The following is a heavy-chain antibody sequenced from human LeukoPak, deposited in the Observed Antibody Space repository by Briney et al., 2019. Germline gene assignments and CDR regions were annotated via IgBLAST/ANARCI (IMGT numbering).Heavy chain of an antibody. Sequence: GGSLRLTCAASGFTFSSYSMNWVRQAPGKGLEWVSSNSSSSSYIYYADSVKGRFTISRDYAKNSLYLQMNSLRAEDTAVYYCAKLGPAAGKYGSAFDIWGQGTMVTVSS. D-gene: IGHD6-13*01. CDR1: GFTFSSYS. J-gene: IGHJ3*02. V-gene: IGHV3-21*01. CDR3: AKLGPAAGKYGSAFDI. CDR2: NSSSSSYI.